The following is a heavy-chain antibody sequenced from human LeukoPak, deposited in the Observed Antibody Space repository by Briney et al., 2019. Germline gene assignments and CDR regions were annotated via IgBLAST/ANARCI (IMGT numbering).Heavy chain of an antibody. CDR3: QVVVVPAANYYYYYGMDV. J-gene: IGHJ6*02. CDR1: GGSISSSSYY. D-gene: IGHD2-2*01. Sequence: SETLSLTCTVSGGSISSSSYYWGWIRQPPGKGLEWIGSIYYSGSTYYNPSLKSRVTISVDTSKNQFSLKLSSVTAADTAVYYCQVVVVPAANYYYYYGMDVWGQGTTVTVSS. V-gene: IGHV4-39*01. CDR2: IYYSGST.